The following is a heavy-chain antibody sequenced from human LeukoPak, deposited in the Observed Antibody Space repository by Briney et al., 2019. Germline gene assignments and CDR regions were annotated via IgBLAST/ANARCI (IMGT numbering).Heavy chain of an antibody. CDR2: ISYDGSNK. Sequence: GGSLRLSCAASGFTFSSYAMHWVRQAPGKGLEWVAVISYDGSNKYYADSVKGRFTISRDNSKNTLYLQMNSLRAEDTAVYYCARPKGSGWSFDYWGQGTLVTVSS. CDR1: GFTFSSYA. CDR3: ARPKGSGWSFDY. V-gene: IGHV3-30*04. D-gene: IGHD6-19*01. J-gene: IGHJ4*02.